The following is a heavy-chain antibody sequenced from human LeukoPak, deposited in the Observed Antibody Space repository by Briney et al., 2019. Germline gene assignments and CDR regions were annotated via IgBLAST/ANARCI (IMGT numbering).Heavy chain of an antibody. V-gene: IGHV3-53*01. CDR2: IYSGGST. Sequence: QPGGSLRLSCAASGFTVSSNYMSWVRQAPGKGQEWVSVIYSGGSTYYADSVKGRFTISRDNSKNTLYLQMNSLRAEDTAVYYCARDNYGDGFDYWGQGTLVTVSS. CDR3: ARDNYGDGFDY. D-gene: IGHD4-17*01. CDR1: GFTVSSNY. J-gene: IGHJ4*02.